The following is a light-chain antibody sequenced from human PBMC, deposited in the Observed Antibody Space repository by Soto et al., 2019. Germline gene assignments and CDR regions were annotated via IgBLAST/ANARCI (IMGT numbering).Light chain of an antibody. CDR1: QSIRHY. CDR2: GAS. V-gene: IGKV1-5*01. CDR3: QHHNSYSQD. Sequence: DIQMTQSPPTLSASVGDRVTITCRASQSIRHYLAWYQQMPGKAPKLLIYGASTLQSGVPSRFSGSGSGTDFTLTISSLQTDEFGTDFGQHHNSYSQDVGQGTKVDSK. J-gene: IGKJ1*01.